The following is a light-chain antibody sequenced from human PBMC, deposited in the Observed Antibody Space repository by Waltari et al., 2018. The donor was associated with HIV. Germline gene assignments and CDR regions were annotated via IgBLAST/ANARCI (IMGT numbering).Light chain of an antibody. Sequence: SYVLTQPPSVSVAPGQTARITCGANNIRIKSVHWYQQKPGQAPVLVVFDDVDRPSGIPERFSGSNSGNMATLTISRVEAGDEADYYCQVWDSGSEPPVLFGGGTKLTVL. J-gene: IGLJ3*02. CDR1: NIRIKS. CDR2: DDV. CDR3: QVWDSGSEPPVL. V-gene: IGLV3-21*02.